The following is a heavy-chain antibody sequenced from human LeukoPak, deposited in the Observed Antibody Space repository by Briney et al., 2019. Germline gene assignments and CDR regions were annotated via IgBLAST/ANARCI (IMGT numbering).Heavy chain of an antibody. J-gene: IGHJ4*02. Sequence: GGSLRLSCAASGFTVSSNYMSWVRQAPGKGLEWVSYISSSSSTIYYADSVKGRFTISRDNAKNSLYLQMNSLRAEDTAVYYCARQPYYYDSSGYYYWGQGTLVTVSS. CDR1: GFTVSSNY. CDR2: ISSSSSTI. D-gene: IGHD3-22*01. V-gene: IGHV3-48*04. CDR3: ARQPYYYDSSGYYY.